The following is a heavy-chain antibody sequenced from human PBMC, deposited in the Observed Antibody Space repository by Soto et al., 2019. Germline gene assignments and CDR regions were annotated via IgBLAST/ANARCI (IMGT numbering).Heavy chain of an antibody. CDR2: ISAYNGNT. Sequence: QVQLVQSGAEVKKPGASVKVSCKASGYTFTSYGISWVRQAPGQGLEWMGWISAYNGNTNYSQKLQGRVTMTTDTATSTAYMELRRLRSDDTAVYYCARVGGSYRPLYYYGMDVWGQGTTVTVSS. D-gene: IGHD1-26*01. J-gene: IGHJ6*02. CDR3: ARVGGSYRPLYYYGMDV. CDR1: GYTFTSYG. V-gene: IGHV1-18*04.